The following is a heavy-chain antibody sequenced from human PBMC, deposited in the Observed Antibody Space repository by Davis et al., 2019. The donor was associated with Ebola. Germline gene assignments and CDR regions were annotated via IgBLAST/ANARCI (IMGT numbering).Heavy chain of an antibody. Sequence: GESLKISCKGSGYNFRAYWIGWVRQMPGKGLEWMGIIYAGDSDTRYSPSFEGQVTISADKSISTAYLQWSSLKASDTAMYYCARQGWRSGPWDWGQGTLVTVSS. V-gene: IGHV5-51*01. D-gene: IGHD6-19*01. J-gene: IGHJ4*02. CDR2: IYAGDSDT. CDR1: GYNFRAYW. CDR3: ARQGWRSGPWD.